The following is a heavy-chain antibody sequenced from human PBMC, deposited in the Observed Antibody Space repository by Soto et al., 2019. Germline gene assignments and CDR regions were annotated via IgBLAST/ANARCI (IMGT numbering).Heavy chain of an antibody. CDR1: GFTFSSYA. Sequence: QVQLVESGGGVVQPGRSLRLSCAASGFTFSSYAMHWVRQAPGKGLEWVAVISYDGSNKYYADSVKGRFTISRDNSKNTLYLQMNSLSAEDTAVYYCARCLHYYGSGREVYYFDYWGQGTLVTVSS. CDR3: ARCLHYYGSGREVYYFDY. V-gene: IGHV3-30-3*01. J-gene: IGHJ4*02. CDR2: ISYDGSNK. D-gene: IGHD3-10*01.